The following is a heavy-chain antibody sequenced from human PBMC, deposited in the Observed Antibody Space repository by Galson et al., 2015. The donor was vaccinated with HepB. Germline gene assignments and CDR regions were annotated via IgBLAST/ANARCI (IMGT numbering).Heavy chain of an antibody. CDR3: ARKEPSSMNEPFHI. V-gene: IGHV5-51*03. CDR1: GYSFSTYW. CDR2: IYPVDSDT. J-gene: IGHJ3*02. D-gene: IGHD6-6*01. Sequence: QSGAEVKKPGESLTISCKGSGYSFSTYWIAWVRQMPGKGLEWMGIIYPVDSDTRYSPSFQGQVTISADQSISTAYLQCNSLKASDTAMYYCARKEPSSMNEPFHIWGQGTMVIVSS.